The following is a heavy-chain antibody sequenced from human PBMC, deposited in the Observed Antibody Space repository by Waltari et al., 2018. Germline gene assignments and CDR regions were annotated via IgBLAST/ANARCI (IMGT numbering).Heavy chain of an antibody. CDR2: IIPIFGTA. J-gene: IGHJ2*01. V-gene: IGHV1-69*13. D-gene: IGHD3-10*01. CDR1: GGTFSSYA. CDR3: ARTLLWFGELSLYFDL. Sequence: QVQLVQSGAEVKKPGSSVKVSCKASGGTFSSYAISWVRQAPGQGLEWMGRIIPIFGTANYAQQCQGRVTITADKSTSTAYMELSSLRSEDTAVYYCARTLLWFGELSLYFDLWGRGTLVTVSS.